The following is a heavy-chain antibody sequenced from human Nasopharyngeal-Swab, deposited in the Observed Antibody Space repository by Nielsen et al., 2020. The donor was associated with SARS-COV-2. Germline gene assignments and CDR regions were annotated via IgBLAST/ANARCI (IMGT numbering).Heavy chain of an antibody. CDR2: IYYSGST. CDR3: ARGRGRYCSGGSCYPPTWYYYYMDV. CDR1: GGSISSSSYY. J-gene: IGHJ6*03. Sequence: SETLSLTCTVSGGSISSSSYYWGWIRQPPGKGLEWIGSIYYSGSTYYNPSLKSRVTISVDRSKNQFSLKLSSVTAADTAVYYCARGRGRYCSGGSCYPPTWYYYYMDVWGKGTTVTVSS. D-gene: IGHD2-15*01. V-gene: IGHV4-39*07.